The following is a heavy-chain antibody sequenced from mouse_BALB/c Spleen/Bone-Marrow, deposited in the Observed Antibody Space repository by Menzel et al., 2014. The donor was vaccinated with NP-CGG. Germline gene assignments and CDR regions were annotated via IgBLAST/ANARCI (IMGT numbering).Heavy chain of an antibody. V-gene: IGHV5-12-2*01. CDR2: ISNGGGST. Sequence: EVMLVESGGGLVQPGGSLKLSCAASGFTFSSYSMSWVRQTPGKRLEWVAYISNGGGSTYYPDTVKGRFTISRDNAKNTLYLQMSSLKSEDTAMYYCARQLGLRVDYWGQGSSVTVSS. CDR3: ARQLGLRVDY. CDR1: GFTFSSYS. J-gene: IGHJ4*01. D-gene: IGHD3-1*01.